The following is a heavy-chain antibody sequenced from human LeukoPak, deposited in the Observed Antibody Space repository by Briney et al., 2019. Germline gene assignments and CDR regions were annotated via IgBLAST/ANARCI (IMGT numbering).Heavy chain of an antibody. Sequence: SETLSLTCAVSGGSISSSNWWSWVRQPPGKGLEWIGEIYHSGSTNYNPSLKSRVTISVDKSKTQFSLKLSSVTAADTAVYYCARVPYDFWSGRNWFDPWGQGTLVTVSS. CDR3: ARVPYDFWSGRNWFDP. D-gene: IGHD3-3*01. CDR1: GGSISSSNW. V-gene: IGHV4-4*02. CDR2: IYHSGST. J-gene: IGHJ5*02.